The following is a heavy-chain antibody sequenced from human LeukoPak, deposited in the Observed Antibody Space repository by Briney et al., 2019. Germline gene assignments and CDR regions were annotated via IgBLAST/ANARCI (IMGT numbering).Heavy chain of an antibody. CDR3: ARRGGITGTKNWFDP. D-gene: IGHD1-20*01. CDR1: GGSFSGYY. V-gene: IGHV4-34*01. CDR2: INHSGST. J-gene: IGHJ5*02. Sequence: PSETLSLTCAVYGGSFSGYYWSWIRQPPGKGLEWIGEINHSGSTNYNPSLKSRVTISVDRSKNQFSLKLSSVTAADTAVYYCARRGGITGTKNWFDPWGQGTLVTVSS.